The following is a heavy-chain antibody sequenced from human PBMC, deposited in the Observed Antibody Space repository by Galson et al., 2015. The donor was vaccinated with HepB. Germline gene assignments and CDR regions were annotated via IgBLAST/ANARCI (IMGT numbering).Heavy chain of an antibody. CDR3: AKQLLGYYGSGSYSLGY. D-gene: IGHD3-10*01. J-gene: IGHJ4*02. CDR1: GFTFSSYG. CDR2: IRYDGSNK. Sequence: SLRLSCAASGFTFSSYGMHWVRQAPGKGLEWVAFIRYDGSNKYYADSVKGRFTISRDNSKNTLYLQMNSLRAEDTAVYYCAKQLLGYYGSGSYSLGYWGQGTLVTVSS. V-gene: IGHV3-30*02.